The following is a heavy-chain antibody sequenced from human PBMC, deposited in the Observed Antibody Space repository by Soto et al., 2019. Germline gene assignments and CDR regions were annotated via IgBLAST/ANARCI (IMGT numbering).Heavy chain of an antibody. Sequence: QVQLVQSGAEVKKPGASVKVSCKTSGYTFTGYGINWVRQAPGHGLEWMGWISVFNGKTKYGQDIQDRVIMTTDTSTSTAYMEXXXXXXXXTAVYFCGRDGSGGIIDSWGXGTVLIVSS. CDR3: GRDGSGGIIDS. CDR1: GYTFTGYG. J-gene: IGHJ4*03. V-gene: IGHV1-18*01. D-gene: IGHD2-15*01. CDR2: ISVFNGKT.